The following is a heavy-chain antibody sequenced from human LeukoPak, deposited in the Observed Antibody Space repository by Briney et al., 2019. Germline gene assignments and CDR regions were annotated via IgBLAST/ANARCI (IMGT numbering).Heavy chain of an antibody. V-gene: IGHV1-8*01. D-gene: IGHD2-2*01. CDR2: MNPNSGNT. CDR1: GYTFTSYD. CDR3: ARARGIVVVPAAISFPFYYGMDV. Sequence: AASVKVSCKASGYTFTSYDINWVRQATGQGLEWMGWMNPNSGNTGYAQKFQGRVTMTRNTSISTAYMELSSLRSDDTAVYYCARARGIVVVPAAISFPFYYGMDVWGQGTTVTVSS. J-gene: IGHJ6*02.